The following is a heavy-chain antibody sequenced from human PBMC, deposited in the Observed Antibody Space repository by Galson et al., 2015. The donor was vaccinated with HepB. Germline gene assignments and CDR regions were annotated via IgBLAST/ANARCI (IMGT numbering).Heavy chain of an antibody. Sequence: SVKVSCKASGYTFTGYYMHWVRQAPGQGLEWMGWINPNSGGTNYAQKFQGRVTMTRDTSISTAYMELSRLRSDDTAVYYCARVWCGGDPRCPFGYWGQGTLVTVSS. CDR2: INPNSGGT. CDR3: ARVWCGGDPRCPFGY. CDR1: GYTFTGYY. D-gene: IGHD2-21*01. V-gene: IGHV1-2*02. J-gene: IGHJ4*02.